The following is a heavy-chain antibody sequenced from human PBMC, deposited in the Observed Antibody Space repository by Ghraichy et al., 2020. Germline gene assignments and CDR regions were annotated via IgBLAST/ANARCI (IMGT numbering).Heavy chain of an antibody. CDR3: ARLHIFSSWSYYGMDV. J-gene: IGHJ6*02. V-gene: IGHV4-4*09. CDR1: GGSISSYY. CDR2: IYTSGST. Sequence: SETLSLTCTVSGGSISSYYWSWIRQPPGKGLEWIGYIYTSGSTNYNPSHKSRVTISVDTSKNQFSLKLSSVTAADTAVYYCARLHIFSSWSYYGMDVWGQGTTVTVSS. D-gene: IGHD6-13*01.